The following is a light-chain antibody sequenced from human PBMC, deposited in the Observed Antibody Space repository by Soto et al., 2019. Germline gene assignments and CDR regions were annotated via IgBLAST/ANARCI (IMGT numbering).Light chain of an antibody. Sequence: DIVMTQSPLSLPVTPGEPASFSCRSSQSLLDSNGYTYLDWYLQKPGQSPQLLIYLGSNRASGVPDRFSGSGSGTDVTLKISRVEAEDVGVYYCMQALQTPLTFGGGTKVEIK. J-gene: IGKJ4*01. V-gene: IGKV2-28*01. CDR3: MQALQTPLT. CDR2: LGS. CDR1: QSLLDSNGYTY.